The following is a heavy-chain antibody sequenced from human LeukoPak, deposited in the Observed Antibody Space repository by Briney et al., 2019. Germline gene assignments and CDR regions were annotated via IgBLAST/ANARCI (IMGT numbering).Heavy chain of an antibody. CDR3: ARVTEGYYFDY. J-gene: IGHJ4*02. V-gene: IGHV1-2*02. CDR2: INPNSGGT. Sequence: ASVKVSCKASGYTFTGCYMHWVRQAPGQELEWMGWINPNSGGTNYAQKFQGRVTMTRDTSISTAYMELSRLRSDDTAVYYCARVTEGYYFDYWGQGTLVTVSS. CDR1: GYTFTGCY.